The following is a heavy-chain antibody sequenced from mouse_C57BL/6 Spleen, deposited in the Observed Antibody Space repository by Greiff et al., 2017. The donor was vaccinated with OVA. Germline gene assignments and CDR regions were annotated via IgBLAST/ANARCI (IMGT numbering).Heavy chain of an antibody. Sequence: QVQLKESGPELVRPGVSVKISCKGSGYTFTDYAMHWVKQSHAKSLEWIGVISTYYGDASYNQKFKDKATMTVDKSSSTAYMELARLTSEDSAVYFCARGGVAYRYFDGWGTGTTVTVSS. CDR1: GYTFTDYA. CDR2: ISTYYGDA. CDR3: ARGGVAYRYFDG. J-gene: IGHJ1*03. V-gene: IGHV1-67*01. D-gene: IGHD1-1*02.